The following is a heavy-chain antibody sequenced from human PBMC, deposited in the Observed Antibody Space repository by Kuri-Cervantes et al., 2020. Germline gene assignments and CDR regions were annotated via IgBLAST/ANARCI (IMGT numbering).Heavy chain of an antibody. CDR1: GYTFIDYY. D-gene: IGHD6-19*01. CDR3: ARWVGSGWYIDY. J-gene: IGHJ4*02. Sequence: ASVKVSCKASGYTFIDYYMHWVRQAPGQGLEWMGWINPNSGVTMYAQNFQGRVTMTRNTSISTAYMELSSLRSEDTAVYYCARWVGSGWYIDYWGQGTLVTVSS. V-gene: IGHV1-2*02. CDR2: INPNSGVT.